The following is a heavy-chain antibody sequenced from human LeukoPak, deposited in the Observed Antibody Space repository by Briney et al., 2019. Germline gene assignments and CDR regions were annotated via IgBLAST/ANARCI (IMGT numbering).Heavy chain of an antibody. J-gene: IGHJ3*02. CDR3: ARMTPYDFWSGYWGSGDAFDI. Sequence: TGGSLRLSCAASGFTFSSYSMNWVRQAPGKGLEWVPYISSSSSTIYYADSVKGRFTISRDNAKNSLYLQMNSLRAEDTAVYYCARMTPYDFWSGYWGSGDAFDIWGQGTMVTVSS. CDR1: GFTFSSYS. CDR2: ISSSSSTI. D-gene: IGHD3-3*01. V-gene: IGHV3-48*01.